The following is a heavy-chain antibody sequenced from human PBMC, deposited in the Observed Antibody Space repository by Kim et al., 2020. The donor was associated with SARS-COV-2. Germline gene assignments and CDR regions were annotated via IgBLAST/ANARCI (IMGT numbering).Heavy chain of an antibody. CDR3: ASERDGYNYGLYYYGMDV. V-gene: IGHV1-2*06. J-gene: IGHJ6*02. Sequence: ASVKVSCKASGYTFTGYYMHWVRQAPGQGLEWMGRINPNSGGTNYAQKFQGRVTMTRDTSISTAYMELSRLRSDDTAVYYCASERDGYNYGLYYYGMDVWGQGTTVTVSS. CDR2: INPNSGGT. D-gene: IGHD5-12*01. CDR1: GYTFTGYY.